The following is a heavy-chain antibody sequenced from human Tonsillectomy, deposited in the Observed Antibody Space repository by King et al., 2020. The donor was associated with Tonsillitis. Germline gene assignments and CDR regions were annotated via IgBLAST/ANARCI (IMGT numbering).Heavy chain of an antibody. Sequence: VQLVESGGGVVQPGRSLRLSCAASGFTFSNYSMHWVRQAPGKGLEWVSVISYNGSKKYYADSVKGRFTISRDNSKNTLYLQMNSLRAEDTAVYYCARVEAVATKYFFAFWGQGTLVTVSS. CDR3: ARVEAVATKYFFAF. CDR1: GFTFSNYS. CDR2: ISYNGSKK. D-gene: IGHD6-19*01. V-gene: IGHV3-30*01. J-gene: IGHJ4*02.